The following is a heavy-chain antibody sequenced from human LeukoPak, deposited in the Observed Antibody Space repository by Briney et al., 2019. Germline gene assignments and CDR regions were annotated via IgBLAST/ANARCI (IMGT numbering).Heavy chain of an antibody. CDR2: MNPNSGNT. CDR3: ARERRSGVYYGSGSYYNQPFDP. Sequence: ASVKVSCKASGYTFTSYDINWVRQATGQGLEWMGWMNPNSGNTGYAQKFQGRVTMTRNTSISTAYMELSSLRSEDTAVYYCARERRSGVYYGSGSYYNQPFDPWGQGTLVTVSS. CDR1: GYTFTSYD. J-gene: IGHJ5*02. D-gene: IGHD3-10*01. V-gene: IGHV1-8*01.